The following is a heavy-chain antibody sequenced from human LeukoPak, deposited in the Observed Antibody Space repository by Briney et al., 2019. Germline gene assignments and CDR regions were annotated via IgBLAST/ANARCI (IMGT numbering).Heavy chain of an antibody. J-gene: IGHJ4*02. CDR1: GFTFSSYG. CDR2: IKSKTDGGTT. CDR3: TTASALYGSLNY. V-gene: IGHV3-15*01. D-gene: IGHD2-15*01. Sequence: GGSLRLSCAASGFTFSSYGMHWVRQAPGKGLEWVGRIKSKTDGGTTDYAAPVKGRFTISRDDSKNTLYLQMNSLKTEDTAVYYCTTASALYGSLNYWGQGTLVTVSS.